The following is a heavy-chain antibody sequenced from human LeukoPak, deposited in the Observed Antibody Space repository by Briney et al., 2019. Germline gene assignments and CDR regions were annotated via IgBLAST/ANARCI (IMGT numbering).Heavy chain of an antibody. J-gene: IGHJ4*02. CDR1: GGSISSGDYY. CDR3: ASTGALFGEFLPPLFDY. D-gene: IGHD3-10*02. Sequence: SETLSLTCTVSGGSISSGDYYWSWIRQPPGKGLEWIGYIYYSGSTYYNPSLKSRVTISVDTSKNQFSLKLSSVTAADTAVYYCASTGALFGEFLPPLFDYWGQGTLVTVSS. CDR2: IYYSGST. V-gene: IGHV4-30-4*01.